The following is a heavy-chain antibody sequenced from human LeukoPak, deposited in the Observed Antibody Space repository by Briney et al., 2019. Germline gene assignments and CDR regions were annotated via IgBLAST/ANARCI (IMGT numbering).Heavy chain of an antibody. J-gene: IGHJ3*02. V-gene: IGHV3-48*03. CDR1: GFTFSSYE. CDR3: AREASGCSYGLDAFDI. Sequence: QPGGSLRLSCAASGFTFSSYEMNWVRQAPGKGLEWVSYISSSGSTIYYADSVKGRFTISRDNAKNSLYVQMNSLRAEDTAVYYCAREASGCSYGLDAFDIWGQGTMVTVSS. CDR2: ISSSGSTI. D-gene: IGHD5-18*01.